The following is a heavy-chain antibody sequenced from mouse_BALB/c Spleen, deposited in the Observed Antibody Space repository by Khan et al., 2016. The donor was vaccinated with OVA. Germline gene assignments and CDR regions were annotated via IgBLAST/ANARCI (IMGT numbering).Heavy chain of an antibody. CDR2: IDPFSGGT. J-gene: IGHJ3*01. CDR1: GYSFTTYY. D-gene: IGHD2-2*01. CDR3: TRHGYVAWFTY. V-gene: IGHV1S135*01. Sequence: VQLQQSGPDLMKPGASVEISCKASGYSFTTYYIHWVMQSHGRSLEWIGYIDPFSGGTTYNQKFKGKATLTVDKSSSTAYIRLSNLTSEDSVVYYCTRHGYVAWFTYWGQGTLVTVSA.